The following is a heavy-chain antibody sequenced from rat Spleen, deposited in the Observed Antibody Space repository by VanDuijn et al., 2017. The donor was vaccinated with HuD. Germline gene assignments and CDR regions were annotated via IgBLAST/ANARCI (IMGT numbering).Heavy chain of an antibody. CDR2: ISYDGSNS. CDR3: ASQYGYNYGVMDA. J-gene: IGHJ4*01. D-gene: IGHD1-5*01. Sequence: EVQLVESGGGLVQPGRSMKLSCAALGFTFSNYYMAWVRQAPTKGLEWVAHISYDGSNSYYRESVKGRFTISRNNAKNTLYLQMDSLRSEDTATYYCASQYGYNYGVMDAWGQGASVTVSS. CDR1: GFTFSNYY. V-gene: IGHV5-25*01.